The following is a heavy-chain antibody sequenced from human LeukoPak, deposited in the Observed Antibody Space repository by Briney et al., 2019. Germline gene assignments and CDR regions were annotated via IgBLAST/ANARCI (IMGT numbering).Heavy chain of an antibody. J-gene: IGHJ4*02. Sequence: ASVKVSCKASGYTFTGYYMHWVRQAPGQGLEWMGWINPNSGGTNHAQKFQGRVTMTRDTSISTAYMELSRLRSDDTAVYYCARDLGYYYDSSGYWPLDYWGQGTLVTVSS. CDR3: ARDLGYYYDSSGYWPLDY. D-gene: IGHD3-22*01. CDR2: INPNSGGT. V-gene: IGHV1-2*02. CDR1: GYTFTGYY.